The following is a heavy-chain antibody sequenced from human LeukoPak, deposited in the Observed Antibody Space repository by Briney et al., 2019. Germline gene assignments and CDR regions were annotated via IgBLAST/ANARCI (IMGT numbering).Heavy chain of an antibody. V-gene: IGHV3-23*01. CDR3: ATLDYYGSGTYYNAGY. D-gene: IGHD3-10*01. Sequence: GGSLRLSCAASGFTFSSYAMNWVRQAPGKGLEWVSGISGSGDNTYYADSVKGRFTISRDNSKNTVYLQMNSLRAEDTAMYYCATLDYYGSGTYYNAGYWGQGTLVTVSS. J-gene: IGHJ4*02. CDR2: ISGSGDNT. CDR1: GFTFSSYA.